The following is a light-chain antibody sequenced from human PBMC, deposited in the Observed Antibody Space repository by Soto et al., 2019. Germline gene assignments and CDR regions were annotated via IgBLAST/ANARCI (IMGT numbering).Light chain of an antibody. V-gene: IGKV3-20*01. CDR1: QRIAPNN. Sequence: EVVCTQDLGTMSWSPGQRDTPAGRASQRIAPNNVAWYQQQKPHQAPRLLIYDASKRATGVPDRLSGGGSGTEFTLAISRLEPEGFGVDYCLEYGSSSWTFGQGTKVEIK. CDR3: LEYGSSSWT. CDR2: DAS. J-gene: IGKJ1*01.